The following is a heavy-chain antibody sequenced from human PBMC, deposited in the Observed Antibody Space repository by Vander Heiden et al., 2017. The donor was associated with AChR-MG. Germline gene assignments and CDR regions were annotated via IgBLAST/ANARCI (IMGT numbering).Heavy chain of an antibody. Sequence: QLQLQESGPGLVKPSETLSFTCTVSGGSISSSSYYWGWIRQPPGKGLEWIGSIYYSGSTYYNPSLKSRVTISVDTSKNQFSLKLSSVTAADTAVYYCARLRSADLGELSWGQGTLVTVSS. J-gene: IGHJ5*02. CDR2: IYYSGST. V-gene: IGHV4-39*01. CDR3: ARLRSADLGELS. CDR1: GGSISSSSYY. D-gene: IGHD3-16*01.